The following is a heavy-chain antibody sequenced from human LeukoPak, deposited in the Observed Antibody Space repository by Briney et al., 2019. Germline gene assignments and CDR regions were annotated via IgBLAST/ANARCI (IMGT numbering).Heavy chain of an antibody. CDR1: GFTFRDYY. V-gene: IGHV3-11*03. CDR2: ISGSTSYT. J-gene: IGHJ4*02. Sequence: PGGSLRLSCAASGFTFRDYYMNCIRQAPGKGLEWVSYISGSTSYTNYADSVKGRFTISRDNAKKSLYLQMNSLRAEDTAMYYCARTYCSGGSCNLDYWGQGTLVTVSS. D-gene: IGHD2-15*01. CDR3: ARTYCSGGSCNLDY.